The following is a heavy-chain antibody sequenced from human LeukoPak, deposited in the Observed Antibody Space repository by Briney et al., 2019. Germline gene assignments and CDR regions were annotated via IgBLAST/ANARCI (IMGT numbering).Heavy chain of an antibody. V-gene: IGHV4-34*01. Sequence: PSETLSLTCAVYGGSFSGYYWSWIRQPPGKGLEWIGEINHSGSTNYNPSLKSRVTISVDTSKNQFSLKLSSVTAADTAVYYCARAMPSEGAFDIWGQGTMVTVSS. CDR1: GGSFSGYY. CDR2: INHSGST. CDR3: ARAMPSEGAFDI. J-gene: IGHJ3*02. D-gene: IGHD2-2*01.